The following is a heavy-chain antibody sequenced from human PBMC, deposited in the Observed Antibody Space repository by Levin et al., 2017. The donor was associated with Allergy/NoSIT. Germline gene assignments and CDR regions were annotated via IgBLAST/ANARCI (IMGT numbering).Heavy chain of an antibody. CDR2: ISYDATFQ. D-gene: IGHD3-10*01. J-gene: IGHJ6*02. CDR3: AKDRYPGDSTSGMDA. CDR1: GFDFSNYG. V-gene: IGHV3-30*18. Sequence: SGGSLRLSCAASGFDFSNYGINWVRLAPGKGLEWAAVISYDATFQSYADSVKGRFIISRDNSKNTVYLQVNSLRADDTAVYFCAKDRYPGDSTSGMDAWGQGTTVAVSS.